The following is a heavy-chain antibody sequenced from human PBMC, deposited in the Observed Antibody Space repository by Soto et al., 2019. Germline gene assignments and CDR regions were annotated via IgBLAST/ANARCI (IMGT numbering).Heavy chain of an antibody. J-gene: IGHJ5*02. CDR1: GGSISSSNW. V-gene: IGHV4-4*02. D-gene: IGHD4-17*01. Sequence: QVQLQESGPGLVKPSGTLSLTCAVSGGSISSSNWWSWVRQPPGKGLEWIGEIYHSGSTNYNPPRKQRGTISVYKSKTQFSLKLSSVTAADTDVYYFARVWTTVTNWFDPWGQGALVTVSS. CDR2: IYHSGST. CDR3: ARVWTTVTNWFDP.